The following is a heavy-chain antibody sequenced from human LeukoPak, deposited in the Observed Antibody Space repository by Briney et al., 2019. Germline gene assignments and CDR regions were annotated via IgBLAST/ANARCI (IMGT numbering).Heavy chain of an antibody. J-gene: IGHJ4*02. CDR1: GFTFSSYS. V-gene: IGHV3-7*05. CDR3: ARDWGAAGLWDY. D-gene: IGHD6-13*01. CDR2: IKEDGSEK. Sequence: GGSLRLSCAASGFTFSSYSMNWVRQAPGQGLEWVANIKEDGSEKDYVDSVKGRFTISRDNAKNSLYLQTNSLRAEDTAIYYCARDWGAAGLWDYWGQGTLVTVSS.